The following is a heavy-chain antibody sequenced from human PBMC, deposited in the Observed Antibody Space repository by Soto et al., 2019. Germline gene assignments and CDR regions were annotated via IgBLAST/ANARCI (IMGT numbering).Heavy chain of an antibody. CDR3: AIVLRVTLFRGGIIDSYYMDA. CDR2: VSQSGST. Sequence: QVQLQESGPGLVKPTGTLSLTCVVSNASVSSSNWWTWVRQPPGKGLEWIGEVSQSGSTNFNPSLMRRVSISIDKSKKQFSLTLTSVRAADTGVYYCAIVLRVTLFRGGIIDSYYMDAWGRGTTVIVSS. D-gene: IGHD3-16*02. V-gene: IGHV4-4*02. J-gene: IGHJ6*03. CDR1: NASVSSSNW.